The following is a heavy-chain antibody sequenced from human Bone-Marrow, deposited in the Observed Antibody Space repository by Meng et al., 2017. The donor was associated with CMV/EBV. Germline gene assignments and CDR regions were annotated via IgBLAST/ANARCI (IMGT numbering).Heavy chain of an antibody. CDR3: ASGPRYNWNYYFDY. CDR2: ISSSGSTI. V-gene: IGHV3-48*03. D-gene: IGHD1-7*01. J-gene: IGHJ4*02. Sequence: GGSLRLSCAASGFTFSSYEMNWVRQAPGKGLEWVSYISSSGSTIYYADSVKGRFTISRDNAKNSLYLQMNSLRAEDTAVYYCASGPRYNWNYYFDYWGQGTLVTVSS. CDR1: GFTFSSYE.